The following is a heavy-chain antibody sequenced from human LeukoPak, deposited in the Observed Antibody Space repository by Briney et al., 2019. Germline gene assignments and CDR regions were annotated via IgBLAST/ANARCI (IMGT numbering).Heavy chain of an antibody. D-gene: IGHD5-18*01. V-gene: IGHV1-69*04. CDR3: ARDMLWLPHIPHDY. Sequence: SVKVSCKASGGTFSSYAISWVRQAPGQGLEWMGRISPILGIANYAQKFQGRVTITGDKSTSTAYMELSSLRSEDTAVYYCARDMLWLPHIPHDYWGQGTLVTVSS. CDR2: ISPILGIA. J-gene: IGHJ4*02. CDR1: GGTFSSYA.